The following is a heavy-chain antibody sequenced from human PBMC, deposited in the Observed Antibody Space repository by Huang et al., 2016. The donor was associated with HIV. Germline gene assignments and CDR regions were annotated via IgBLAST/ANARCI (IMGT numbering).Heavy chain of an antibody. CDR3: ARDATKNPRGWFDP. J-gene: IGHJ5*02. V-gene: IGHV4-34*02. Sequence: QVHLQQWGAGLLKSAETLSLTCAVYGGSLSGYYWSWLRQTPGKGLAWIGEINHLGSPNYNPARKSRVSISMDGSKKQFSLKLRSSSDADTAVYFCARDATKNPRGWFDPWGQGTLVTVSA. CDR2: INHLGSP. D-gene: IGHD3-10*01. CDR1: GGSLSGYY.